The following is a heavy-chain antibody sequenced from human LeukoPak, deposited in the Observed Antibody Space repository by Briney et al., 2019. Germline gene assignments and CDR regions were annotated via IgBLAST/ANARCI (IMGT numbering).Heavy chain of an antibody. V-gene: IGHV1-2*02. J-gene: IGHJ4*02. CDR2: INPNSGGT. Sequence: ASVKVSCKASGYTFTCYYMHWVRQAPGQGLEWMGWINPNSGGTNYAQKFQGRVTMTRDTSISTAYMELSRLRSDDTAVYYCARAHYDSSGKDYWGQGTLVTVSS. CDR3: ARAHYDSSGKDY. CDR1: GYTFTCYY. D-gene: IGHD3-22*01.